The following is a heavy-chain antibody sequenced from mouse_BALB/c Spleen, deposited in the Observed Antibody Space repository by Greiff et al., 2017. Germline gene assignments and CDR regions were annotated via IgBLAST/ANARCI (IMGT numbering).Heavy chain of an antibody. CDR3: ARHEWGDY. D-gene: IGHD1-3*01. J-gene: IGHJ2*01. CDR2: ISSGGSYT. CDR1: GFTFSSYG. V-gene: IGHV5-6*01. Sequence: EVKLVESGGDLVKPGGSLKLSCAASGFTFSSYGMSWVRQTPDKRLEWVATISSGGSYTYYPDSVKGRFTISRDNAKNTLYLQMSSLKSEDTAMYYCARHEWGDYWGQGTTLTVSS.